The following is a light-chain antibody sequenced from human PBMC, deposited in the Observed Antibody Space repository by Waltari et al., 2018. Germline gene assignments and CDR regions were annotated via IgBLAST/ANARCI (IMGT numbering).Light chain of an antibody. J-gene: IGLJ3*02. CDR2: VNSDGSH. CDR1: SGHSSNV. CDR3: QTGGHGTWV. V-gene: IGLV4-69*01. Sequence: QLVLTQSPSASASLGASVKLTCTLSSGHSSNVIAWLQQRPEKGPRYLMKVNSDGSHSKGDEIPARFSVSSSGAERYLTISNLQSEDEADYFCQTGGHGTWVFGGGTTLTVL.